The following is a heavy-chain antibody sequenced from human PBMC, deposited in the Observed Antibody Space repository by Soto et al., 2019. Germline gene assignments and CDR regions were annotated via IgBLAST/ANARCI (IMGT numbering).Heavy chain of an antibody. CDR1: GFSFSSYW. Sequence: GGSLRLSXAASGFSFSSYWMYWVRQAQGKGLVWVSRINSDGSSTSYADSVKRRFTISRDNAKNTLYLQMNILRAEDTAVYYCPRVPLGYSGSDSGWFDPWGQGTLVTVSS. CDR2: INSDGSST. J-gene: IGHJ5*02. CDR3: PRVPLGYSGSDSGWFDP. D-gene: IGHD1-26*01. V-gene: IGHV3-74*01.